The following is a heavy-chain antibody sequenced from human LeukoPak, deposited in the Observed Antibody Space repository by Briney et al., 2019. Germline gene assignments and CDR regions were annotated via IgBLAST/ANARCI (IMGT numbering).Heavy chain of an antibody. CDR1: GFTFSSYG. CDR3: AKAGVASLWFGDYYYYMDV. CDR2: ISGSGGST. Sequence: GGSLRLSCAASGFTFSSYGMSWVRQAPGKGLEWVSAISGSGGSTYYADSVKGRSTISRDNSKNTLYLQMNSLRAEDTAVYYCAKAGVASLWFGDYYYYMDVWGKGTTVTISS. D-gene: IGHD3-10*01. J-gene: IGHJ6*03. V-gene: IGHV3-23*01.